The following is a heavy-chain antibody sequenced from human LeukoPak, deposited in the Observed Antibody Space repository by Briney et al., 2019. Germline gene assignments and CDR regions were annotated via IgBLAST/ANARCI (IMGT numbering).Heavy chain of an antibody. CDR3: AKDPIDYAG. CDR1: EFTFSNHA. CDR2: ISGSGGST. Sequence: GGSLRLSCVASEFTFSNHAMSWVRQAPGKGLEWVSAISGSGGSTYYADSEKGRFTISRDNSKNTLYLQMNSLRAEDTAVYYCAKDPIDYAGWGQGTLVTVSS. J-gene: IGHJ4*02. V-gene: IGHV3-23*01. D-gene: IGHD4/OR15-4a*01.